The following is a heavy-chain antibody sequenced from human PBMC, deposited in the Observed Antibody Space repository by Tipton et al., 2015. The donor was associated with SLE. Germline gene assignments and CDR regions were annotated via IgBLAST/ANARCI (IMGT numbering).Heavy chain of an antibody. D-gene: IGHD3-16*02. Sequence: TLSLTCTVSGGSIRSYYWTWIRQPPGKRLEWIAYIYHSGSTNYNPSLKSRVTISVDTSKNQFSLKLSSVTAADTAVYYCARGRVDYIWGSYRPSSLDSWGQGTLVTVSS. CDR3: ARGRVDYIWGSYRPSSLDS. J-gene: IGHJ4*02. CDR2: IYHSGST. V-gene: IGHV4-59*12. CDR1: GGSIRSYY.